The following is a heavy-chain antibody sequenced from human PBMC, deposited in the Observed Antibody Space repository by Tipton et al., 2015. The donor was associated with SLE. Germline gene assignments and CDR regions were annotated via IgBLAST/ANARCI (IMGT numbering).Heavy chain of an antibody. CDR3: ARAAYYDFWSGYPMDV. D-gene: IGHD3-3*01. CDR1: GGSISSSSYY. Sequence: TLSLTCTASGGSISSSSYYWSWIRQPPGKGLEWIAYINYIESPYYNPSLRSRVIISVDTSKNQFSLKVSSVTAADTAVYFCARAAYYDFWSGYPMDVWGEGTTVTVSS. CDR2: INYIESP. V-gene: IGHV4-30-4*01. J-gene: IGHJ6*03.